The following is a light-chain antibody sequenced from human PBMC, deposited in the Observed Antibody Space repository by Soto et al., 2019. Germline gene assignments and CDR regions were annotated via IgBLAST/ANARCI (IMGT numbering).Light chain of an antibody. CDR2: GAS. V-gene: IGKV3-20*01. J-gene: IGKJ4*01. CDR3: QQYGSSPLT. CDR1: QSVSSSY. Sequence: IVLTQSPATLSLSPGERATLSCRASQSVSSSYLAWYQQKPGQGPRLLIYGASSRATGIPDRFSGSGSGTDFTLTISRLEPEDFVVYYCQQYGSSPLTFGGGTKVDIK.